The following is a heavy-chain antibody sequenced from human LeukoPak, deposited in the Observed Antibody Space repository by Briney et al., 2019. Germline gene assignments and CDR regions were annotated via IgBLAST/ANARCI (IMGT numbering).Heavy chain of an antibody. CDR3: ARLWSFDH. V-gene: IGHV4-39*01. Sequence: SETLSLTCTVSGGSISSSSYYWGWIRQPPGKGLEWIGSIYYSGSTYYNPSLKSRVTISVDTSKNQFSLKLSSVTAADTAVYYCARLWSFDHWGQGTLVTVSS. CDR1: GGSISSSSYY. CDR2: IYYSGST. J-gene: IGHJ4*02. D-gene: IGHD3-3*01.